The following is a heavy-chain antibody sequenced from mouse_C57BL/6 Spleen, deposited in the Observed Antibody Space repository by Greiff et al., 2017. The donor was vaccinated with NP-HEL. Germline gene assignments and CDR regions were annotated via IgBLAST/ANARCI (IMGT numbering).Heavy chain of an antibody. V-gene: IGHV1-42*01. J-gene: IGHJ4*01. Sequence: EVQLVESGPELVKPGASVKISCKASGYSFTGYYMNWVKQSPEKSLEWIGEINPSTGGTTYNQKFKAKATLTVDKSSSTAYMQLKSLTSEDSAVYYCARSGRDYDDGGYAMDYWGQGTSVTVSS. D-gene: IGHD2-4*01. CDR1: GYSFTGYY. CDR3: ARSGRDYDDGGYAMDY. CDR2: INPSTGGT.